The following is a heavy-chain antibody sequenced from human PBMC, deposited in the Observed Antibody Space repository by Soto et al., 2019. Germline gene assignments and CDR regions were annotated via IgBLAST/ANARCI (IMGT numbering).Heavy chain of an antibody. D-gene: IGHD1-1*01. CDR1: GFTFRNYG. CDR3: VRGGPNGSHFDY. CDR2: IWYDGSDK. Sequence: ESGGGVVQPGKSVRLSCAASGFTFRNYGMHWVRQAPGKGLEWVAVIWYDGSDKYYVDSVKGRFTISRDNSKNTLYLRMNSLRAEDTAVYYCVRGGPNGSHFDYWGQGTLVTVSS. V-gene: IGHV3-33*01. J-gene: IGHJ4*02.